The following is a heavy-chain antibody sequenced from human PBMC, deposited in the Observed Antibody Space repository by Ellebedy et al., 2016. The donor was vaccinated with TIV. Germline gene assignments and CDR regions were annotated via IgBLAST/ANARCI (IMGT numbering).Heavy chain of an antibody. CDR1: GFTFSNYA. CDR3: AKDFWLRDLSSCFFDH. D-gene: IGHD6-13*01. CDR2: ISGSGDST. Sequence: GESLKISCVASGFTFSNYAMTWVRQAPGKGLEWVSSISGSGDSTYYADSVKGRFSISRDNSKNTLYLQMNSLRAEDTAKYFCAKDFWLRDLSSCFFDHWGQGSLVTVSS. V-gene: IGHV3-23*01. J-gene: IGHJ4*02.